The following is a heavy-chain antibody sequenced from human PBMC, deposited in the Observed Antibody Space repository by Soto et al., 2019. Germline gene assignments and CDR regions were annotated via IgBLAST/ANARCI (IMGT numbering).Heavy chain of an antibody. CDR2: ISGSGGST. V-gene: IGHV3-23*01. CDR3: AKEVSDTAMATGYYYYGMDV. CDR1: GFTFSSYA. D-gene: IGHD5-18*01. J-gene: IGHJ6*02. Sequence: GGSLRLSCAASGFTFSSYAMSWVRQAPGKGLEWVSAISGSGGSTYYADSVKGRFTISRDNSKNTLYLQMNSLRAEDTAVYYCAKEVSDTAMATGYYYYGMDVWGQGTTVTVSS.